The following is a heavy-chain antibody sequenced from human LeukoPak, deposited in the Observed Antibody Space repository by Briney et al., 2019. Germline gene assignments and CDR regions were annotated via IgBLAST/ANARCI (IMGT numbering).Heavy chain of an antibody. CDR3: ARGGGSGYVSYCYYGMDV. CDR2: ISAYNGNT. CDR1: GYTFTSYG. J-gene: IGHJ6*04. Sequence: GASVKVSCKASGYTFTSYGISWGRQAPGQGLEWMGWISAYNGNTNYAQKLQGRVTMTTDTSTSTAYMELRSLRSDDTAVYYCARGGGSGYVSYCYYGMDVWGKGTTVTVSS. D-gene: IGHD5-12*01. V-gene: IGHV1-18*04.